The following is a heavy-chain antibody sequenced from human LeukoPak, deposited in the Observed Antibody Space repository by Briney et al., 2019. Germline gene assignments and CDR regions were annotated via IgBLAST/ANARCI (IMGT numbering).Heavy chain of an antibody. CDR1: GGSISSDY. CDR2: IYDSGST. J-gene: IGHJ4*02. V-gene: IGHV4-59*08. Sequence: SETLSLTCTVSGGSISSDYWSWIRQPPGKGLEWIGYIYDSGSTNYNPSLKSRVTISVDTSKNQFSLKLSSVTAADTAVYFCAAQVIAPAAPSNYWGQGALVTVSS. D-gene: IGHD2-2*01. CDR3: AAQVIAPAAPSNY.